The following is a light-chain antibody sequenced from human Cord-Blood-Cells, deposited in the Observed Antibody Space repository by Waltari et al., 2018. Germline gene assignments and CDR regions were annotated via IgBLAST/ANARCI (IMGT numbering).Light chain of an antibody. CDR3: QVWDSSSDHVV. V-gene: IGLV3-21*04. J-gene: IGLJ2*01. CDR1: NIGSKS. CDR2: YDS. Sequence: SYVLPQPPSVSVVPGKTARITCGGNNIGSKSVHWYQQKPGQAPVLVIYYDSDRPSGIPERFSGSNSGNTATLTISRVEAGDEADYYCQVWDSSSDHVVFGGGTKLTVL.